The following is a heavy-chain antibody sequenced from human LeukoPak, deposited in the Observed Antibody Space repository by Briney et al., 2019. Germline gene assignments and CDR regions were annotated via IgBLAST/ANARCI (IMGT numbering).Heavy chain of an antibody. CDR2: ISRSGSST. V-gene: IGHV3-11*01. J-gene: IGHJ4*02. D-gene: IGHD3-16*01. CDR3: ARVLGSYAVDH. CDR1: GFTFSDYY. Sequence: GASLRLSCAASGFTFSDYYMSWIRQAPGKGLEWVSYISRSGSSTNYADSVKGRFTISRDNAKNSLYLQMNSLRAEDTAVYYCARVLGSYAVDHWGQGTLVTVSS.